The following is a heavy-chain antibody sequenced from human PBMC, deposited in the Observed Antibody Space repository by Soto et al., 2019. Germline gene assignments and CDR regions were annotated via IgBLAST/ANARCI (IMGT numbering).Heavy chain of an antibody. J-gene: IGHJ1*01. D-gene: IGHD6-6*01. V-gene: IGHV3-23*01. CDR3: AKDYAARPNLYFQH. Sequence: GGSLRLSCAASGFTFSSYAMSWVRQAPGKGLEWVSDISGSGGSTYYADSVKGRFTISRDNSKNTLYLQMNSLRAEDTAVYYCAKDYAARPNLYFQHWGQGTLVTVSS. CDR1: GFTFSSYA. CDR2: ISGSGGST.